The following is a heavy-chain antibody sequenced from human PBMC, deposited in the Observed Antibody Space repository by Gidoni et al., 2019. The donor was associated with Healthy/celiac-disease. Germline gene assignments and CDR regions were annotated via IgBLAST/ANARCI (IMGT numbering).Heavy chain of an antibody. CDR2: IDHSGST. CDR3: AIIAAACKGPDY. D-gene: IGHD6-13*01. J-gene: IGHJ4*02. V-gene: IGHV4-4*02. Sequence: QVQLQESGPGLVKPSGTLSLPCAVSGGSISSSNWWSWVRQHPGKGLEWIGEIDHSGSTNYNPSLKGRVTISVDKSKNQFSLKLSSVTAADTAVYYCAIIAAACKGPDYWGQGTLVTVSS. CDR1: GGSISSSNW.